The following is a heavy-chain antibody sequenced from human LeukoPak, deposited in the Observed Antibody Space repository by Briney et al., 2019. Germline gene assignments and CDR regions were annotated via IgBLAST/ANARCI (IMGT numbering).Heavy chain of an antibody. J-gene: IGHJ4*02. CDR3: STLLAVMTPLHGDY. CDR1: GFTFSSYQ. Sequence: GGSLRLSCAASGFTFSSYQMNWVRQAPGKGLEWVSYISSGGSTIYYADSVKGRFTISRDDAKNTLYLQMNSLKAEDTAVYYCSTLLAVMTPLHGDYWGQGTLVTVSS. D-gene: IGHD2-21*02. CDR2: ISSGGSTI. V-gene: IGHV3-48*03.